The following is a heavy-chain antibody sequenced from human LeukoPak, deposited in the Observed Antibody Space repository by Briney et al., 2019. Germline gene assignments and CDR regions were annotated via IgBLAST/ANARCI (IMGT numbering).Heavy chain of an antibody. Sequence: PSETLSLTCTVSGGSISSSSYYWGWIRQPPGKGLEWIGSIYYSVSTNYNPSLKSRVTISVDTSKNQFSLKLSSVTAADTAVYYCATRGGRGTFDYWGQGTLVTVSS. CDR2: IYYSVST. CDR1: GGSISSSSYY. CDR3: ATRGGRGTFDY. D-gene: IGHD3-16*01. J-gene: IGHJ4*02. V-gene: IGHV4-39*07.